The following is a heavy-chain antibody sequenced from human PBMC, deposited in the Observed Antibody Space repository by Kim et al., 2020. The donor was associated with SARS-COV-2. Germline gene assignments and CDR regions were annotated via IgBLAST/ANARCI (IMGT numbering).Heavy chain of an antibody. V-gene: IGHV5-51*01. D-gene: IGHD6-13*01. CDR1: GYSFTSYW. CDR3: ARQGVAAAAPYYYYYGMDV. J-gene: IGHJ6*02. CDR2: IYPGDSDT. Sequence: GESLKISCKGSGYSFTSYWIGWVRQMPGKGLEWMGIIYPGDSDTRYSPSFQGQVTISADKSISTAYLQWSSLKASDTAMYYCARQGVAAAAPYYYYYGMDVWGQGTTVTVSS.